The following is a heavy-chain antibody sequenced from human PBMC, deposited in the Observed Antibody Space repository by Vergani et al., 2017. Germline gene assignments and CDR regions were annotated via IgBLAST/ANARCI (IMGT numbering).Heavy chain of an antibody. CDR1: GFTFSSYS. CDR2: ISSSSSYI. J-gene: IGHJ5*02. CDR3: ARERTYCSSTSCYTNWFDP. Sequence: EVQLVESGGGLVKPGGSLRLSCAASGFTFSSYSMNWVRQAPGKGLEWVSSISSSSSYIYYADSVKGRFTISRDNAKNSLYLQMNSLRAEDTAVYYCARERTYCSSTSCYTNWFDPWGQGTLVTVSS. D-gene: IGHD2-2*02. V-gene: IGHV3-21*03.